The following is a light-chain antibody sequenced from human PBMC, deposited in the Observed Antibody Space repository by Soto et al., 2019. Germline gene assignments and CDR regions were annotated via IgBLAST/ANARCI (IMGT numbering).Light chain of an antibody. CDR3: LQRSSWPYT. J-gene: IGKJ2*01. CDR1: QSVNWY. V-gene: IGKV3-11*01. CDR2: DAS. Sequence: EIVLTQSPATLSLSPGERATLSCRASQSVNWYLAWYQQKPGQAPRLLIYDASNRATGIPARFSGSGSGTDFTLTISSLEPEDFAVYYCLQRSSWPYTFGQGANLEIK.